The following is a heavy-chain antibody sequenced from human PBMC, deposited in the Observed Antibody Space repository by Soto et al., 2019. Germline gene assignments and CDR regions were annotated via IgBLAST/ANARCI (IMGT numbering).Heavy chain of an antibody. CDR2: MNANSGNT. J-gene: IGHJ4*02. D-gene: IGHD6-13*01. CDR3: EREHSSSWRFDY. V-gene: IGHV1-8*01. CDR1: GYTFTSYD. Sequence: QVQLVQSGAEVKKPGASVKVSCKASGYTFTSYDINWVRQATGQGLEWMGWMNANSGNTGYAKKFQERVTMTRNTSISKDYMELSSLRSGDTAVNYCEREHSSSWRFDYWGKGTLVTVSS.